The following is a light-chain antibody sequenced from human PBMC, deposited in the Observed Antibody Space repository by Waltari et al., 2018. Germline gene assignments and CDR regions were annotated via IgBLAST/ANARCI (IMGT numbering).Light chain of an antibody. V-gene: IGKV1-5*03. CDR2: KSS. CDR1: ESISIW. Sequence: DIQMTQSPSTLSASVGDRVTITCRASESISIWLAWYQQKPGKVPKLLFYKSSNLEGGVPSSFSGGGSGTEFTLTISSLQPDDFATYYCQHYNTYPWTFGQGTTVEVK. J-gene: IGKJ1*01. CDR3: QHYNTYPWT.